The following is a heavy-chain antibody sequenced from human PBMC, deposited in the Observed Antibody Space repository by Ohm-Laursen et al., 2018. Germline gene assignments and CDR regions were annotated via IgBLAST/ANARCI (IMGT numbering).Heavy chain of an antibody. D-gene: IGHD5-18*01. J-gene: IGHJ4*02. V-gene: IGHV1-8*01. CDR1: GYTLTSYD. CDR2: MNPNSGNT. CDR3: ARGDTAMADY. Sequence: ASVKVSCKVSGYTLTSYDINWVRQATGQGLEWMGWMNPNSGNTGYAQKFQGRVTMTRNTSISTAYMELSRLRSDDTAVYYCARGDTAMADYWGQGTLVTVSS.